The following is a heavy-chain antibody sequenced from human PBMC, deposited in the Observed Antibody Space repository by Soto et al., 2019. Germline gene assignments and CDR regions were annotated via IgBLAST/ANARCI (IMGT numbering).Heavy chain of an antibody. CDR1: GGTFSSYA. Sequence: GASVKVSCKASGGTFSSYAISWVRQAPGQGLEWMGGIIPIFGTANYAQKLQGRVTITADESTSTAYMELSSLRSEDTAVYYCASCYDSSGYPPYGYWGQGTLVTVSS. J-gene: IGHJ4*02. V-gene: IGHV1-69*13. CDR3: ASCYDSSGYPPYGY. D-gene: IGHD3-22*01. CDR2: IIPIFGTA.